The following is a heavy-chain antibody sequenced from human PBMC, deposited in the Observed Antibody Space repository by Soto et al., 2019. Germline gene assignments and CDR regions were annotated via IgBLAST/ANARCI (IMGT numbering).Heavy chain of an antibody. CDR2: TYYRSKWYN. CDR1: GDSVSSNSAA. J-gene: IGHJ6*02. D-gene: IGHD3-9*01. CDR3: AREGYDILTGYYTPSYYYYGMDV. Sequence: PSQTLSLTCAISGDSVSSNSAAWNWIRQSPSRGLEWLGRTYYRSKWYNDYAVSVKSRITINPDTSKNQFSLQLNSVTPEDTAVYYCAREGYDILTGYYTPSYYYYGMDVWGQGTTVTVSS. V-gene: IGHV6-1*01.